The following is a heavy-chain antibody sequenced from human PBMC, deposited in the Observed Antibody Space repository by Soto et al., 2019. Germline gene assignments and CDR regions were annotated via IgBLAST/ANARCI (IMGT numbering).Heavy chain of an antibody. CDR3: ARMTNKSPQK. V-gene: IGHV3-74*01. J-gene: IGHJ1*01. CDR2: ISTDASST. Sequence: EVQLVESGGGLVQPGGSLRLSCAASGFTFSSYWMHWVRQAQGKGLVWVSSISTDASSTSYADPVKGRFTTSTDNAKNPLYLQTNSVRAEDTAVNYCARMTNKSPQKWCQGTLVSVPP. CDR1: GFTFSSYW.